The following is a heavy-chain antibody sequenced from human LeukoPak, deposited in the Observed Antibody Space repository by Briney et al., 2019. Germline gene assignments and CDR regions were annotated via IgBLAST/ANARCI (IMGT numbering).Heavy chain of an antibody. CDR1: GYSFTNYG. D-gene: IGHD4-23*01. CDR3: VRVYRGDYGSNPVSDY. V-gene: IGHV1-18*01. J-gene: IGHJ4*02. Sequence: GASVKVSCKXSGYSFTNYGISWVRQAPGQGLEWMGWISDYNGNTRYAQKFRGRVTMTTDTPTSTAYMELRRLRSDDTAVYYCVRVYRGDYGSNPVSDYWGQGTLVTVSS. CDR2: ISDYNGNT.